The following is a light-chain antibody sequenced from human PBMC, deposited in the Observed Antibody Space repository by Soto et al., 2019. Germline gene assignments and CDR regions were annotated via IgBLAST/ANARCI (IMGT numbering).Light chain of an antibody. V-gene: IGLV3-1*01. CDR2: QDS. J-gene: IGLJ1*01. CDR1: KLGDKY. CDR3: QAWDSSTAFYV. Sequence: SYELTQPPSVSVSPGQTASITSSGDKLGDKYACWYQQKPGQSPVLVIYQDSKRPSGIPERFSGSNSGNTATLTISGTQAMDEADYYCQAWDSSTAFYVFGTGTKLTVL.